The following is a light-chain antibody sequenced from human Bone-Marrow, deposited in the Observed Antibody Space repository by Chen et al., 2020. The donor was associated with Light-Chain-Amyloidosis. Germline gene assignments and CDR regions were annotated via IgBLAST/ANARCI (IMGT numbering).Light chain of an antibody. CDR2: RDT. J-gene: IGLJ2*01. Sequence: SYGLTQPPSVSVSPGQTARITCSGDDLPTKYAYWFQQQPGQAPVLVIHRDTERPSGISDRFSGSSSGTTATLTISGVQAEDEADYHCQSADSSGTYEVIFGGGTKLTVL. CDR1: DLPTKY. V-gene: IGLV3-25*03. CDR3: QSADSSGTYEVI.